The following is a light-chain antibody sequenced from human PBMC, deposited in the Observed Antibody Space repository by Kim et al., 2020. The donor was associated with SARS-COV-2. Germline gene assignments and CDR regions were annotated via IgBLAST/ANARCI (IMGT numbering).Light chain of an antibody. J-gene: IGLJ1*01. Sequence: GQSVTLSCTGTSSDVGCYNYVSWNQQHPDEAPKVMIYDVSNRPSGVSDRFSGSKSGNTASLTISGLQAENEADYYCSSYTSSSLYVFGTGTKVTVL. CDR1: SSDVGCYNY. V-gene: IGLV2-14*03. CDR2: DVS. CDR3: SSYTSSSLYV.